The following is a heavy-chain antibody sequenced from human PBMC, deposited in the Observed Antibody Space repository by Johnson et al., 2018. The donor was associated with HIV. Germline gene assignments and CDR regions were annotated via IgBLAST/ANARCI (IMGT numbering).Heavy chain of an antibody. J-gene: IGHJ3*01. CDR2: ISYDGSNK. CDR3: ARVAQGPAPSRGYVTGKGNFDV. V-gene: IGHV3-30*14. Sequence: QVLLVESGGGVVQPGRSLRLSCAASGFTFNSYALHWVRQAPGKGLEWVAIISYDGSNKYYADSVKGRFPIYRDNSKNTLCLQMNSLRVEDTAVYFCARVAQGPAPSRGYVTGKGNFDVWGQGTMVPVSS. CDR1: GFTFNSYA. D-gene: IGHD7-27*01.